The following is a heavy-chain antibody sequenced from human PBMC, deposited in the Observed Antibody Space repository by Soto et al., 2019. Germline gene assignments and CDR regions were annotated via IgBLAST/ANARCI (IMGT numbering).Heavy chain of an antibody. CDR1: GKNFFTDW. Sequence: PGESLKISCNFSGKNFFTDWIGWVRKMPGKGLXXMXXIXPXXXDXXXSPSFQGQVIISVDKSTTSDYVQWSSLKASDTAMYYCASPGGAIDVWGQGTMVTVS. D-gene: IGHD2-2*01. CDR2: IXPXXXDX. CDR3: ASPGGAIDV. V-gene: IGHV5-51*01. J-gene: IGHJ6*02.